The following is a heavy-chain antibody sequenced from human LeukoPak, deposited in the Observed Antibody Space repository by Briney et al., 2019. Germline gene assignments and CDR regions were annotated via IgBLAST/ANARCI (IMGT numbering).Heavy chain of an antibody. V-gene: IGHV1-69*04. CDR1: GGTFSSYA. CDR2: IIPILGIA. CDR3: AAGYDSSGFSLAY. Sequence: ASVKVSCKASGGTFSSYAISWVRQAPGQGLEWMGRIIPILGIANYAQKFQGRVTITADKSTSTAYMELSSLRSEDTAVYYCAAGYDSSGFSLAYWGQGTLVTVSS. J-gene: IGHJ4*02. D-gene: IGHD3-22*01.